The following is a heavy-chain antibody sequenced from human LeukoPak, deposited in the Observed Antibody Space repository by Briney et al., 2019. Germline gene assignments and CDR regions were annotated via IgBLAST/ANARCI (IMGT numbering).Heavy chain of an antibody. D-gene: IGHD6-13*01. V-gene: IGHV3-21*01. Sequence: GGSLRLSCAVSPFIFSRYSINWVRQAPGKGLEWVSSITPSGYTFYADSVKGRFTISRDNAKNSLFFQMNSLRAEDTAVYYCARIGAAVRRLGGVEGQLDADYWGQGTLVTVSS. CDR2: ITPSGYT. J-gene: IGHJ4*02. CDR3: ARIGAAVRRLGGVEGQLDADY. CDR1: PFIFSRYS.